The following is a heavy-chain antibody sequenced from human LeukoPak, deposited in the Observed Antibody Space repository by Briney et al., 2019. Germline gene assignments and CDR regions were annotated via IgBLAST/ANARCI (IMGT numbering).Heavy chain of an antibody. D-gene: IGHD1-26*01. V-gene: IGHV3-9*01. J-gene: IGHJ4*02. Sequence: AGGSLRLSCAASGFTFDDYAMHWVRQAPGKGLEWVSGISWNSGSIGYADSVKGRFTISRDNAKNSLYLQMNSLRAGDTALYYCAKDTSSSGSYYPTDYWGQGTLVTVSS. CDR2: ISWNSGSI. CDR3: AKDTSSSGSYYPTDY. CDR1: GFTFDDYA.